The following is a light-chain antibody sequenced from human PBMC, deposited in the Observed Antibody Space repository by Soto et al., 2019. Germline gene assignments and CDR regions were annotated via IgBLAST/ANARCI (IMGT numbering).Light chain of an antibody. Sequence: QSVLTQPASVSGSPGQSITISCTGTSSDVGGYNYVSWYQQHPGKAPKLMIYDVSNRPSGVSNRFSGSKSGNTASLTISGLQAEDEADYYCSSYTSSSTWVVGTGTRAPS. V-gene: IGLV2-14*01. CDR2: DVS. J-gene: IGLJ1*01. CDR1: SSDVGGYNY. CDR3: SSYTSSSTWV.